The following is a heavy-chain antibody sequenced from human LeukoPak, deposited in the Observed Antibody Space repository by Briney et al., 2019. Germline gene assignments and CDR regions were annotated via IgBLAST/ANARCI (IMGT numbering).Heavy chain of an antibody. Sequence: ASVKVSCKASGYTFTSYDINWVRQATGQGLVWMGWMNPNSGNSGYAQNFQGRVTMTRNTSISTAYMELSSLRSEDTAVYYCASFYYDSSGYYSAFDIWGQGTMVTVSS. CDR2: MNPNSGNS. J-gene: IGHJ3*02. D-gene: IGHD3-22*01. CDR3: ASFYYDSSGYYSAFDI. V-gene: IGHV1-8*01. CDR1: GYTFTSYD.